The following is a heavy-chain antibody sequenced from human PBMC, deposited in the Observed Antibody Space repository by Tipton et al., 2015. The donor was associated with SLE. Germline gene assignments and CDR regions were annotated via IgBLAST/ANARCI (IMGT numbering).Heavy chain of an antibody. CDR2: FYSSGNT. Sequence: TLSLTCTVSGGSISSGDYYWSWIRQPAGRGLELIGFFYSSGNTNHNPSLNSRVTISVDTSKNQFSLRLRFVTAADTAMYYCARSREGLADHWGQGTLVTVSS. V-gene: IGHV4-61*02. CDR3: ARSREGLADH. CDR1: GGSISSGDYY. J-gene: IGHJ4*02.